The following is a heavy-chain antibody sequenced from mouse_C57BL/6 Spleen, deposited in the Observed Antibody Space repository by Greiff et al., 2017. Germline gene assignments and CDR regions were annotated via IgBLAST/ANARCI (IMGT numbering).Heavy chain of an antibody. CDR3: AAYGSSAY. Sequence: QVQLQQPGAELVRPGTSVKLSCKASGYTFTSYWMHWVKQRPGQGLEWIGVIDPSDSYTNYNQKFKGKATLTVDTSSSTAYMQLSSLTSEDSAVYYCAAYGSSAYWGQGTLVTVSA. CDR2: IDPSDSYT. CDR1: GYTFTSYW. J-gene: IGHJ3*01. V-gene: IGHV1-59*01. D-gene: IGHD1-1*01.